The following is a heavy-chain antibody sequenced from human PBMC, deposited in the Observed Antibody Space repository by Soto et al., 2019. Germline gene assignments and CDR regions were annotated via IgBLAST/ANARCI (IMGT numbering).Heavy chain of an antibody. CDR1: GYTFTNYG. J-gene: IGHJ4*02. Sequence: SVKVSCKASGYTFTNYGISWVRQAPGQGLEWMGWISAYNGNTNYAQKLQGRVTMTEDSSTDTAYMELTNLTSADTAIYFCTSLNPFFDFWGQGTPVTVS. CDR2: ISAYNGNT. V-gene: IGHV1-18*01. CDR3: TSLNPFFDF.